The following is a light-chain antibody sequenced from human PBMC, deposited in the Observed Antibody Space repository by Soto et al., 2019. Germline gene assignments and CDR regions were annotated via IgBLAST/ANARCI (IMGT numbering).Light chain of an antibody. CDR1: QSVSSN. Sequence: EIVMTQSPATLSVSRGERATLSCRASQSVSSNLAWYQQKPGQAPRLLIYGASTRATGIPARFSGSGSGTEFTLTISSLQSEDFAVYYCQQYNNWRRTFG. V-gene: IGKV3-15*01. CDR3: QQYNNWRRT. J-gene: IGKJ5*01. CDR2: GAS.